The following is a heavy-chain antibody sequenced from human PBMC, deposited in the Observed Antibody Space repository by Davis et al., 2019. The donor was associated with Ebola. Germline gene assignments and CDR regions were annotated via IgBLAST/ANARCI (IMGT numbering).Heavy chain of an antibody. CDR1: GYSSSNNW. J-gene: IGHJ4*02. V-gene: IGHV5-51*01. CDR3: ARRWPPDY. CDR2: IYPGDSDT. Sequence: GGSLRLSCNVSGYSSSNNWIGWVRQMAGKGLEWMGIIYPGDSDTRYSPSFQGQVTTSIDKSINTAYLQWSSLKASDSAIYYCARRWPPDYWGQGTLVTVSS. D-gene: IGHD4-23*01.